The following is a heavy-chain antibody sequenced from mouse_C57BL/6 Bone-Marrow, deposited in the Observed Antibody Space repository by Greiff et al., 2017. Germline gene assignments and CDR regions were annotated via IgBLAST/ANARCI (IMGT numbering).Heavy chain of an antibody. V-gene: IGHV1-18*01. D-gene: IGHD2-2*01. CDR3: ARRVWLRKWYYFDY. CDR1: GYTFTDYN. CDR2: INPNNGGT. J-gene: IGHJ2*01. Sequence: VQLQQSGPELVKPGASVKIPCKASGYTFTDYNMDWVKQSHGKSLEWIGDINPNNGGTIYNQKFKGKATLTVDKSSSTAYMELRSLTSEDTAVYYWARRVWLRKWYYFDYWGQGTTLTVSS.